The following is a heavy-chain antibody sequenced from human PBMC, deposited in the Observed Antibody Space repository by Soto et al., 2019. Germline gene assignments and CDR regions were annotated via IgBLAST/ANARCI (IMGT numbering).Heavy chain of an antibody. CDR1: RFTFSSYA. D-gene: IGHD3-22*01. V-gene: IGHV3-30-3*01. CDR3: ARSYDSSGYYYFDY. J-gene: IGHJ4*02. CDR2: ISYDGSNK. Sequence: QVQLVESGGGVVQPGRSLRLSCAASRFTFSSYAMHWVRQAPGKGLEWVAVISYDGSNKYYADSVKGRFTISRDNSKNTLYLQMNSLRAEDTAVYYCARSYDSSGYYYFDYWGQGTLVTVSS.